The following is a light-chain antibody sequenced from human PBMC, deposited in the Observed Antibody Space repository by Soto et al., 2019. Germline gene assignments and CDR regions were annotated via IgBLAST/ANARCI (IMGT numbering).Light chain of an antibody. CDR2: GAS. CDR3: QQYDSSYT. J-gene: IGKJ2*01. V-gene: IGKV3-20*01. CDR1: QTITNNY. Sequence: EIVLTQSPGTLSLSPGERATLSGRASQTITNNYLAWYQQKPGQAPRLVMSGASSRATGIPDRFSGGGSETDFTLTISRLETEDFAVYYCQQYDSSYTFGQGTKLRSN.